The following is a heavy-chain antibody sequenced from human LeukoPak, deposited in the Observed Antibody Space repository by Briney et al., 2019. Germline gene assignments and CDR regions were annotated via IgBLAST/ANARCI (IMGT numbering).Heavy chain of an antibody. CDR1: GGSIRSYY. Sequence: SETLSLTCTVSGGSIRSYYWGWIRQPPGKGLEWIGSIYYSGRTYYNPSLKSRVTISLDTSTNQFSLKLSSVTAADTAVYYCARDQLITVFGVIIPLNWFDPWGQGTLVTVSS. V-gene: IGHV4-39*07. D-gene: IGHD3-3*01. CDR3: ARDQLITVFGVIIPLNWFDP. CDR2: IYYSGRT. J-gene: IGHJ5*02.